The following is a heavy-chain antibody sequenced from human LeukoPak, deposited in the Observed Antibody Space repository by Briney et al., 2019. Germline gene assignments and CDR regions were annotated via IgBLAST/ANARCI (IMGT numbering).Heavy chain of an antibody. CDR2: SHYSGNI. D-gene: IGHD3-16*01. J-gene: IGHJ4*02. CDR3: ARDGVLGGLFVWDY. V-gene: IGHV4-59*01. CDR1: GGSISSYY. Sequence: SETLSLTCTISGGSISSYYWSWIRQPPGKGLEWIGYSHYSGNINYNPSLKSRVTISVDTSKNQFSLTLRSVAAADTAVYYCARDGVLGGLFVWDYWGQGTLVTVSS.